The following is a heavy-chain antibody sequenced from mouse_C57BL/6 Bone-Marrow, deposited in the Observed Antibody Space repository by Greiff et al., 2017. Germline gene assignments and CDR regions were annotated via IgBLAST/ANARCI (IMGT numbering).Heavy chain of an antibody. V-gene: IGHV1-64*01. CDR3: ARNYYYEDDYAMDY. Sequence: QVQLQQPGAELVKPGASVKLSCKASGYTFTSYWMHWVKQRPGQGLEWIGMIHPNSGSTNYNEKFKSKATLTVDKSSSTAYMQLSSLTSEDSAVYYCARNYYYEDDYAMDYWGQGTSVTVSS. J-gene: IGHJ4*01. D-gene: IGHD1-1*01. CDR1: GYTFTSYW. CDR2: IHPNSGST.